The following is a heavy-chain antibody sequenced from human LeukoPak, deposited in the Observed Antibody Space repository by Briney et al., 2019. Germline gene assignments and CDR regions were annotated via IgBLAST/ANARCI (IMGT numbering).Heavy chain of an antibody. CDR3: ARDSGYSGSYYFDY. J-gene: IGHJ4*02. V-gene: IGHV3-30-3*01. CDR2: ISYDGSNK. CDR1: GFTFSSYA. Sequence: GRSLRLSCAASGFTFSSYAMHWVRQAPGKGLEWVAVISYDGSNKYYADSVKGRFTISRDNSKNTLYLRMNSLRAEDTAVYYCARDSGYSGSYYFDYWGQGTLVTVST. D-gene: IGHD1-26*01.